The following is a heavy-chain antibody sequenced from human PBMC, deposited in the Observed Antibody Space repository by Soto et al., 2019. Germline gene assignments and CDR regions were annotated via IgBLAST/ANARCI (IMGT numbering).Heavy chain of an antibody. CDR3: AKDRKQLVLALDY. CDR2: ISYDGSNK. J-gene: IGHJ4*02. Sequence: GGSLRLSCAASGFTFSSYGMHWVRQAPGKGLEWVAVISYDGSNKYYADSVKGRFTISRDNSKNTLYLQMNSLRAEDTAVYYCAKDRKQLVLALDYWGQGTLVTV. CDR1: GFTFSSYG. D-gene: IGHD6-13*01. V-gene: IGHV3-30*18.